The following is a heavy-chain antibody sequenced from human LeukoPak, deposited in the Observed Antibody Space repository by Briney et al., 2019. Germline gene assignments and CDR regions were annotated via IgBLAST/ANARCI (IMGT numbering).Heavy chain of an antibody. CDR2: IYDSGST. CDR1: GGSIRSSYYY. D-gene: IGHD3-10*01. V-gene: IGHV4-39*02. J-gene: IGHJ4*02. CDR3: VRERSFFGENY. Sequence: SETLSLTRTVSGGSIRSSYYYWGWIRQPPGKGLEWIGSIYDSGSTYYNPSLKSRVTISVDTSKNQFSLKLNSVTAADTAFYYCVRERSFFGENYWGQGTLVTVSS.